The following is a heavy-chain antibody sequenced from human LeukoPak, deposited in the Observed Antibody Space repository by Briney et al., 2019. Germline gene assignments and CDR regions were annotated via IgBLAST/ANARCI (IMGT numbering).Heavy chain of an antibody. D-gene: IGHD3-10*01. V-gene: IGHV3-33*01. CDR3: ARDLGENGMDV. CDR1: GFTFSSYG. J-gene: IGHJ6*02. Sequence: PGGSLRLSCAASGFTFSSYGMHWVRQAPGKGLEWVAVIWYDGSNKYYADSVKGRFTISRDNSKNTLYLQMNSLRAEDTAVYYCARDLGENGMDVWGQGTTVTVSS. CDR2: IWYDGSNK.